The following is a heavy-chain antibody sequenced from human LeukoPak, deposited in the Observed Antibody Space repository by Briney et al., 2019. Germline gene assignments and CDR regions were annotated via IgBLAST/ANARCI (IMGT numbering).Heavy chain of an antibody. CDR2: IYYSGST. CDR1: GGSFSSGSYY. J-gene: IGHJ4*02. V-gene: IGHV4-61*01. Sequence: SETLSLTCTVSGGSFSSGSYYWSWIRQPPGKGLEWIGYIYYSGSTNYNPSLKSRVTISVDTSKNQFSLKLSSVTAADTAVYYCAQIAAAGTDFDYWGQGTLVTVSS. CDR3: AQIAAAGTDFDY. D-gene: IGHD6-13*01.